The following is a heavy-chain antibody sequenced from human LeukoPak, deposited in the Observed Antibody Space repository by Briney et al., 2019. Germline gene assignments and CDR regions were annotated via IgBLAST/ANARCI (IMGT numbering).Heavy chain of an antibody. V-gene: IGHV1-18*01. Sequence: APVKGSCKASGHTFISYGISWVRQGPGQGLECGGGISAYNGNTNYAQNLQGRVTMTTDTSTSTAYMELSSLRSDDPAVYHCARDAATARSFDYWGQGTLVTVSS. J-gene: IGHJ4*02. CDR2: ISAYNGNT. D-gene: IGHD2-21*02. CDR3: ARDAATARSFDY. CDR1: GHTFISYG.